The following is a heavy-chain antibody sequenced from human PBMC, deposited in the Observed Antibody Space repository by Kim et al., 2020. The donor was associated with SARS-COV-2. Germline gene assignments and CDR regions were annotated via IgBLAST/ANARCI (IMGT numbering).Heavy chain of an antibody. V-gene: IGHV3-53*05. D-gene: IGHD3-3*01. CDR3: ARVARSTIFGGVPGMDV. Sequence: GKCRFTISRDTSKNQLYLQMNSLRAEDTAVYYCARVARSTIFGGVPGMDVWGQGTTVTVSS. J-gene: IGHJ6*02.